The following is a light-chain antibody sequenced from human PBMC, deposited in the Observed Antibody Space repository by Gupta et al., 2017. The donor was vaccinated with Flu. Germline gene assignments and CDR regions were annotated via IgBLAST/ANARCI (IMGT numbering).Light chain of an antibody. J-gene: IGLJ2*01. CDR2: VIT. CDR1: SSNIGAGYD. Sequence: SSNIGAGYDVHWYQQFPGRAPTLLIYVITNRPSGVSDRFSGTKSGTSASLAITRLQAEDEADYYCQSYDNTLCEVVFGGGTKLTVL. CDR3: QSYDNTLCEVV. V-gene: IGLV1-40*01.